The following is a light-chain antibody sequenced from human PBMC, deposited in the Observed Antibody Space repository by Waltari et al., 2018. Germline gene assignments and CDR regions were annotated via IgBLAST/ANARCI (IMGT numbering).Light chain of an antibody. CDR3: QQYSNTPLT. J-gene: IGKJ4*01. Sequence: IVMTQSPDSLAVSLSRRTTLNCTSSRSVLCTSDNRNCLAWYHQKPGHPPKLLTYWASTRESGIPARFSASGSGTDFSLTITSLQAEDVAVYYCQQYSNTPLTFGGGTRVEIK. V-gene: IGKV4-1*01. CDR1: RSVLCTSDNRNC. CDR2: WAS.